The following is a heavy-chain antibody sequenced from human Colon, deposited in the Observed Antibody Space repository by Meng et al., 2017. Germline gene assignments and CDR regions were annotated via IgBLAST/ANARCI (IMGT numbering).Heavy chain of an antibody. D-gene: IGHD3-22*01. J-gene: IGHJ4*02. CDR1: GFTFSDAW. CDR2: IKTKSDVGTV. CDR3: TTDRMFYYDTSGADH. Sequence: GESLKISCAASGFTFSDAWMSWVRQAPGKGLEWVGRIKTKSDVGTVDYAAPVKGRFTISRDDSKNTMYLQMNSLKIEDTGVYFCTTDRMFYYDTSGADHWGQGTQVTVSS. V-gene: IGHV3-15*01.